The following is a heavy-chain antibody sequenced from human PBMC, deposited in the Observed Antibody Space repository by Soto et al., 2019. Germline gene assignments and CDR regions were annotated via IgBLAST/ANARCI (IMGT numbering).Heavy chain of an antibody. CDR1: GYTFTGYY. D-gene: IGHD3-10*01. CDR3: ARGGHYYGLGGYYYYYYGVDV. CDR2: INPNSGGT. Sequence: ASVKVSCKASGYTFTGYYMHWVRQAPGQGLEWMGWINPNSGGTNHAQKFQGRVTMTRDTSISTAYMELSRLRSDDTAVYYCARGGHYYGLGGYYYYYYGVDVWGQGTTVTVSS. V-gene: IGHV1-2*02. J-gene: IGHJ6*02.